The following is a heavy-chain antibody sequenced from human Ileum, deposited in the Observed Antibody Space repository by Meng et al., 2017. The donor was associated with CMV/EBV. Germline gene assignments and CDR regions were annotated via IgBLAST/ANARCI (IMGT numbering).Heavy chain of an antibody. CDR3: ARDLTNKWFYY. J-gene: IGHJ4*02. V-gene: IGHV4-39*07. CDR1: GDPSSSGSHS. D-gene: IGHD1-26*01. CDR2: MYFSGMA. Sequence: QVQVQERGAGLGKPAGPLSLTCTASGDPSSSGSHSWAWFRQPPGKRLEWIGSMYFSGMADYNPSLKSRVTISLHATQKQFSLRLTSVTAADSAVYFCARDLTNKWFYYWGQGTLVTVSS.